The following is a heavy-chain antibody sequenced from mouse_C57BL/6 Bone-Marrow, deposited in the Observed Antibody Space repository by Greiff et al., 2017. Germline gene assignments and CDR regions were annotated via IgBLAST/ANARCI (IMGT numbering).Heavy chain of an antibody. CDR2: IYPRSGNT. V-gene: IGHV1-81*01. CDR1: GYTFTSYG. Sequence: QVHVKQSGAELARPGASVKLSCKASGYTFTSYGISWVKQRTGQGLEWIGEIYPRSGNTYYNEKFKGKATLTADKSSSTAYMGLRSLTSEDSAVYFCARLRVYYYGSSVAWFAYWGQGTLVTVSA. CDR3: ARLRVYYYGSSVAWFAY. D-gene: IGHD1-1*01. J-gene: IGHJ3*01.